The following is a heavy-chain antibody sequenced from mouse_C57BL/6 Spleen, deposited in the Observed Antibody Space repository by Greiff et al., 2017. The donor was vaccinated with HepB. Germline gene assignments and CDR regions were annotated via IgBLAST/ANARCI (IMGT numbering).Heavy chain of an antibody. J-gene: IGHJ4*01. Sequence: VKLKESGAELARPGASVKLSCKASGYTFTSYGISWVKQRTGQGLEWIGEIYPRSGNTYYNEKFKGKATLTADKSSSTAYMELRSLTSEDSAVYFCAREGGLRRAMDYWGQGTSVTVSS. V-gene: IGHV1-81*01. CDR3: AREGGLRRAMDY. D-gene: IGHD2-4*01. CDR1: GYTFTSYG. CDR2: IYPRSGNT.